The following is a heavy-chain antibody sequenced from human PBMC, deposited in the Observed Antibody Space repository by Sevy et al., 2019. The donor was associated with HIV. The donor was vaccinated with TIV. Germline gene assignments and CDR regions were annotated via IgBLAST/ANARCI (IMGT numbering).Heavy chain of an antibody. Sequence: GGSLRLSCAASGFIFSSYGMHWVRQAPGKGLEWVALISHDGSDTYYADSVKGRFTVSRDNFKNTLFLQMNSLTTEDTAVYYCARPRANYVDHYFFYAMDVWGQGTTVTVS. J-gene: IGHJ6*02. V-gene: IGHV3-30*03. CDR2: ISHDGSDT. D-gene: IGHD4-17*01. CDR3: ARPRANYVDHYFFYAMDV. CDR1: GFIFSSYG.